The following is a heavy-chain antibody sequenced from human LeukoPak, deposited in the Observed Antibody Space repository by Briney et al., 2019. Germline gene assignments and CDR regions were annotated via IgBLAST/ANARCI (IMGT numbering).Heavy chain of an antibody. CDR2: ISAHNGNT. V-gene: IGHV1-18*01. J-gene: IGHJ4*02. CDR3: ARDPFQAYFYDSAGYSDY. CDR1: GYTFTNYG. D-gene: IGHD3-22*01. Sequence: GASVKVSCKTSGYTFTNYGISWVRQAPGQGLEWMGWISAHNGNTNYAQKLQGRVTMTTDTSTSTAYMELRSLRSDDTAVYYCARDPFQAYFYDSAGYSDYWGQGTLVTVSS.